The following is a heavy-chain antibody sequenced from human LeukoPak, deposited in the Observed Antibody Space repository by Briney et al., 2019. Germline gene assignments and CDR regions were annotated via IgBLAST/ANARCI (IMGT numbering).Heavy chain of an antibody. CDR3: ARETILAVAGDF. Sequence: GGSLILSCAASGFTFNRNNMNWVRQAPGKGLEWVSYISSTSITMYYADSVKGRFTISRDNAKNSLYLQMNSLRADDTAVYYSARETILAVAGDFWGQGTLVTVSS. J-gene: IGHJ4*02. D-gene: IGHD6-19*01. CDR1: GFTFNRNN. V-gene: IGHV3-48*01. CDR2: ISSTSITM.